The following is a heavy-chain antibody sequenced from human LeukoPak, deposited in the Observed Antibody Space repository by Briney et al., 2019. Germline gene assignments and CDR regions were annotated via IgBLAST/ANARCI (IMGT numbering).Heavy chain of an antibody. D-gene: IGHD6-13*01. Sequence: SQTLSLTCTVSGGSISSGSYYWSWIRQRQPAGKGLEWIGHIQPSGSTNYNPSLKSRITISVDTSKNHFSLKLSSVTAADTAVYYCARGITGITAAGSEWGQGTLVTVSS. CDR2: IQPSGST. J-gene: IGHJ4*02. CDR3: ARGITGITAAGSE. CDR1: GGSISSGSYY. V-gene: IGHV4-61*09.